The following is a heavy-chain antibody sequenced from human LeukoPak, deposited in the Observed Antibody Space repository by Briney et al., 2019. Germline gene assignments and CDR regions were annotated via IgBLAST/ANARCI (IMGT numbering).Heavy chain of an antibody. V-gene: IGHV5-10-1*01. CDR3: ASGGYGTFDS. D-gene: IGHD5-12*01. J-gene: IGHJ4*02. CDR1: GYSFTSYW. Sequence: GESLKISCKGSGYSFTSYWISWVRQMPGKGLEWMGRIDPSDSYTNYSPSFQGHVTISADKSISTAYLQWNSLKASDTAMYYCASGGYGTFDSWGQGTLVTVSS. CDR2: IDPSDSYT.